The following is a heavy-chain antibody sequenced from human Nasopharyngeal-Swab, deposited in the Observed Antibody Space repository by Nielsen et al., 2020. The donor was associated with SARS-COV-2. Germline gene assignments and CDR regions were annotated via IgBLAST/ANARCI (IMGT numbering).Heavy chain of an antibody. D-gene: IGHD3-3*01. V-gene: IGHV3-21*01. J-gene: IGHJ6*02. CDR1: GFPFNNYN. CDR2: ISMSSSYL. CDR3: ARDGLDYDFWSAYFMDV. Sequence: ESLKIYCAASGFPFNNYNFNWVRQAPGKGLEWVSSISMSSSYLYYAVSVKGRFTISRDNAKNSLYLHMNSLRAEDTAVYYCARDGLDYDFWSAYFMDVWGQGTTVTVSS.